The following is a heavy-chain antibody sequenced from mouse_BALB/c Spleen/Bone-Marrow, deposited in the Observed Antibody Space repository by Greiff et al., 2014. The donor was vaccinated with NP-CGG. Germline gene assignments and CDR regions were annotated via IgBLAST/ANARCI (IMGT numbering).Heavy chain of an antibody. Sequence: VQLQQSGAELVKPGTSVTLSCTASGFNIKDIYMHWVKRSPEQGLEWIGRIDPANDNTKYDPKFQGKATITADTSSNTAYLHLSSLTSEDTAVYYCANYGYDGGVFAYWGQGTLVTVSA. D-gene: IGHD2-2*01. CDR2: IDPANDNT. CDR1: GFNIKDIY. J-gene: IGHJ3*01. CDR3: ANYGYDGGVFAY. V-gene: IGHV14-3*02.